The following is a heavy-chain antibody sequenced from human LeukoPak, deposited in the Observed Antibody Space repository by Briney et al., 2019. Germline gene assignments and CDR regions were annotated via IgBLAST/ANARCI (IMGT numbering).Heavy chain of an antibody. V-gene: IGHV3-21*04. J-gene: IGHJ5*02. D-gene: IGHD3-10*01. CDR1: GFTFSSYS. CDR3: ARALYYYGSGSYWSWFDP. CDR2: ISSSSSYI. Sequence: GGSLRLSCAASGFTFSSYSMNWVRQAPGKGLEWVSSISSSSSYIYYADSVKGRFTISRDNAKNSLYLQMNSLRAEDTALYHCARALYYYGSGSYWSWFDPWGQGTLVTVSS.